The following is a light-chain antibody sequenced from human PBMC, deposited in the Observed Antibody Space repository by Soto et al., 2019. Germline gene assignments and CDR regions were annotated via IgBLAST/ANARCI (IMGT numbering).Light chain of an antibody. CDR1: SSDVGGYNY. CDR3: SSYTTSSPYV. J-gene: IGLJ1*01. Sequence: QSALTQPASVSGSPGQSITISCTGTSSDVGGYNYVSWYQQHPGKAPKLMIYDVSNRPSGVSNRFSGFKSGNTASLTISGLHAEDEADYYCSSYTTSSPYVFGTGTKVTVL. CDR2: DVS. V-gene: IGLV2-14*03.